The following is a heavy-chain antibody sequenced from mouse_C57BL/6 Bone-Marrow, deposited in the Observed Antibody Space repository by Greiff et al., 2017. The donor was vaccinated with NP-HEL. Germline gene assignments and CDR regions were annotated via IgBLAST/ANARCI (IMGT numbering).Heavy chain of an antibody. Sequence: VKVVESGAELVMPGASVKLSCKASGYTFTSYWMHWVKQRPGQGLEWIGEIDPSDSYTNYNQKFKGKSTLTVDKSSSTAYMQLSSLTSEDSAVYYCARGTGYYYAMDYWGQGTSVTVSS. D-gene: IGHD1-2*01. CDR1: GYTFTSYW. CDR2: IDPSDSYT. CDR3: ARGTGYYYAMDY. V-gene: IGHV1-69*01. J-gene: IGHJ4*01.